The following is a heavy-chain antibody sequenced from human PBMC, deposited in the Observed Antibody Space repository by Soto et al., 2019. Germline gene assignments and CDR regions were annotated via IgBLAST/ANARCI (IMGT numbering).Heavy chain of an antibody. Sequence: ASVKVSCKASGYTFTGYYMHWVLQAPGQGLEWMGWINPNSGGTNYAQKLQGWVTMTRDTSISTAYMELSRLRSDDTAVYYCARVRYSINPDYYYGMDVWGQGTTVTVSS. CDR2: INPNSGGT. CDR3: ARVRYSINPDYYYGMDV. J-gene: IGHJ6*02. CDR1: GYTFTGYY. V-gene: IGHV1-2*04. D-gene: IGHD4-4*01.